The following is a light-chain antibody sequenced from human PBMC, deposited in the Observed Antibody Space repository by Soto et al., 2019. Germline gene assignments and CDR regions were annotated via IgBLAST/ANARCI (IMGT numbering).Light chain of an antibody. CDR2: GNT. V-gene: IGLV1-40*01. Sequence: QSVLTQPPSVSGAPGQRVTISCTGSSSNIGAGYAIHWYQQLPGTAPKLLIYGNTNRPSGVPDRFSGSKSGTSASLAITGLQAEDEADYYCQSYDSSLGGSVFGGGTQLTVL. CDR3: QSYDSSLGGSV. J-gene: IGLJ2*01. CDR1: SSNIGAGYA.